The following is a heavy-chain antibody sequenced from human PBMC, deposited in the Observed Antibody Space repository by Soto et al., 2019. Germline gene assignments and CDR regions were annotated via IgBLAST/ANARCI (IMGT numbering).Heavy chain of an antibody. CDR2: INHRGST. J-gene: IGHJ4*02. Sequence: QVQLQQWGAGLLKPSETLSLTCAVYGGSFSTCYWSWIRQPPGTGLETLGEINHRGSTTYNPSLKSQLTISVDTSKIQFSLNLISVTAADRAVYYCARGLNWNYGAFAYWGQGTLVTVSS. V-gene: IGHV4-34*01. D-gene: IGHD1-7*01. CDR1: GGSFSTCY. CDR3: ARGLNWNYGAFAY.